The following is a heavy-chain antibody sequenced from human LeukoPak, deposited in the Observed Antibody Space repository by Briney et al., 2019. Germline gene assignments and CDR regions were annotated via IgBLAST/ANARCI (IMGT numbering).Heavy chain of an antibody. CDR2: INSDGGTT. D-gene: IGHD6-13*01. CDR3: AIAGSSSWYSMDV. Sequence: GGSLRLSCAASGFTFSSYWMHWVRQAPGKGLVWVSRINSDGGTTNYADSVKGRFTISRDNAKNTLYLQMNSLRAEDTVVYYCAIAGSSSWYSMDVWGQGTTVTVSS. V-gene: IGHV3-74*01. CDR1: GFTFSSYW. J-gene: IGHJ6*02.